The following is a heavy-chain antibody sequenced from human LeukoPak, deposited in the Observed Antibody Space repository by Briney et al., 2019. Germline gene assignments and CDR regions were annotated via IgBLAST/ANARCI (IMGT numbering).Heavy chain of an antibody. CDR1: GGSISSYY. D-gene: IGHD3-3*01. V-gene: IGHV4-4*07. CDR2: IYTSGST. Sequence: SETLSLTCTVSGGSISSYYWSWIRQPAGKGLEWIGRIYTSGSTNYNPSLKSRVTMSVDTSKNQFSLKLSSVTAADTAVYYCARDSYYDFWSGYYNDWFDPWGQGTLVTVSS. CDR3: ARDSYYDFWSGYYNDWFDP. J-gene: IGHJ5*02.